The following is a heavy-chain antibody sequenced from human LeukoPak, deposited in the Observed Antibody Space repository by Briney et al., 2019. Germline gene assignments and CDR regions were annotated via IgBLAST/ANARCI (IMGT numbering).Heavy chain of an antibody. D-gene: IGHD2-15*01. Sequence: PSQTLSLTCTVSGDSISSDLYYWSWIRQPAGKGLEWVGRMYISGSTNYNPSLKGRVTISVDTSKNQFSLKLTSVTATDTAVYYCARHLVPTTPDGYNWFDPWGQGTLVTVSS. J-gene: IGHJ5*02. CDR1: GDSISSDLYY. CDR3: ARHLVPTTPDGYNWFDP. CDR2: MYISGST. V-gene: IGHV4-61*02.